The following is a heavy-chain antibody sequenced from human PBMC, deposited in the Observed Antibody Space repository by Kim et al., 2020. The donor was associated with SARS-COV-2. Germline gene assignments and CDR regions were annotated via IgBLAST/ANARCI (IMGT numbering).Heavy chain of an antibody. CDR2: LSPGGGST. J-gene: IGHJ4*02. Sequence: ASVKVSCKASGYTFTTAHMHWVRQAPGQGLEWMGMLSPGGGSTTYAQKFQGRFSLTTDTSTSTLYMELSGLRSDDTAVYYCARVRGMDTRDFDFWGQGTLVTVSS. CDR1: GYTFTTAH. D-gene: IGHD5-18*01. CDR3: ARVRGMDTRDFDF. V-gene: IGHV1-46*01.